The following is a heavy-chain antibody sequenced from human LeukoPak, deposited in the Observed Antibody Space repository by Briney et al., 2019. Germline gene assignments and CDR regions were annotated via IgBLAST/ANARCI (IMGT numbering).Heavy chain of an antibody. CDR2: IYPGDSDT. J-gene: IGHJ5*02. Sequence: GESLKISCKGSGYSFTSYWIGWVRQMPGKGLEWMGIIYPGDSDTRYSPSFQGQVTISADKSINTSYLQWSSLKASDTAMYYCARRGIAAGNWFDPWGEGTLVTVSS. V-gene: IGHV5-51*01. CDR1: GYSFTSYW. CDR3: ARRGIAAGNWFDP. D-gene: IGHD6-13*01.